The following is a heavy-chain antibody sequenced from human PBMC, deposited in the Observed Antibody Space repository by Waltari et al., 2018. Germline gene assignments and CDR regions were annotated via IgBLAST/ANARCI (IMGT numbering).Heavy chain of an antibody. D-gene: IGHD2-21*01. V-gene: IGHV4-38-2*01. CDR3: GRLGGSMTTYQTFRDH. J-gene: IGHJ5*02. CDR2: INYSGNM. Sequence: RESGPGLVRTSETLSLNCDVSDYSIITGYYWGWIRQPPGKGIEWIASINYSGNMYLTPSFESRVTLSVDTSSTQFSLQLHSVTAADTAVYFCGRLGGSMTTYQTFRDHWGQGILVNVSS. CDR1: DYSIITGYY.